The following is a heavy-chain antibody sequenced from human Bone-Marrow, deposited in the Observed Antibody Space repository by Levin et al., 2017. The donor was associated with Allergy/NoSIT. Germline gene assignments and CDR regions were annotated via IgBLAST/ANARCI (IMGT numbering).Heavy chain of an antibody. V-gene: IGHV1-18*01. Sequence: PVASVKVSCKASGYTFTSYGISWVRQAPGQGLEWMGWISAYNGNTNYAQKLQGRVTMTTDTSTSTAYMELRSLRSDDTAVYYCARDFSRIVVVVAATVHFDYWGQGTLVTVSS. J-gene: IGHJ4*02. D-gene: IGHD2-15*01. CDR1: GYTFTSYG. CDR2: ISAYNGNT. CDR3: ARDFSRIVVVVAATVHFDY.